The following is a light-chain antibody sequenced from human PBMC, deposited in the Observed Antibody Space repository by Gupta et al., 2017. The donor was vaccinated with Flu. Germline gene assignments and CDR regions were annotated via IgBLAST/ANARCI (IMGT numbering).Light chain of an antibody. Sequence: QSVLTQPPSVSAAPGQKVTISCSGSSSNIGNNYVSWYQQLPGTAPKLLIYENNKRPSGIPDRFSGSKSGTSATLGITGLQAGDEADYYCGTWDSSRGAGVFGTGTKVTVL. CDR3: GTWDSSRGAGV. V-gene: IGLV1-51*02. J-gene: IGLJ1*01. CDR1: SSNIGNNY. CDR2: ENN.